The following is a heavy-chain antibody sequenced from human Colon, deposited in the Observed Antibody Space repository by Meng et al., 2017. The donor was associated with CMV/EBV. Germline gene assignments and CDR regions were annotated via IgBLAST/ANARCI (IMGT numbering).Heavy chain of an antibody. J-gene: IGHJ5*02. D-gene: IGHD2-2*01. V-gene: IGHV1-18*04. CDR3: AKCLLCTTTTCPYNWFDP. CDR1: TFNASA. Sequence: TFNASAIRWVRQAPGQGLEWMGWINPYNGNTNYAQRLQGRVTMTTDTSSSTAYMELRSLTSDDTAVYYCAKCLLCTTTTCPYNWFDPWGQGTLVTVSS. CDR2: INPYNGNT.